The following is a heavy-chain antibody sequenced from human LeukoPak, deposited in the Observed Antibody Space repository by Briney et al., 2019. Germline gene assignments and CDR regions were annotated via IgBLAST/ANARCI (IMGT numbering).Heavy chain of an antibody. CDR3: AKDVSFDSSGNDY. V-gene: IGHV3-9*01. CDR1: GLSFGDYA. D-gene: IGHD3-22*01. CDR2: ISWNSCSI. Sequence: GGSLRLSCAASGLSFGDYAMHGVRQSPGKGLDWVSGISWNSCSIGYADSVNGRFTISRDNAKKSLYLQMTSLRAEDTALYYWAKDVSFDSSGNDYWGQGTLVTVSS. J-gene: IGHJ4*02.